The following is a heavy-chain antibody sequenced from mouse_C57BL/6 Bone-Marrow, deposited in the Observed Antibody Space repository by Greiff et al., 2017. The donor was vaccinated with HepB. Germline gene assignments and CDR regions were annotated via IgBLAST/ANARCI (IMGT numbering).Heavy chain of an antibody. CDR3: AGEDYYGSRWYFDV. Sequence: QVQLKQPGAELVMPGASVKLSCKASGYTFTSYWMHWVKQRPGQGLEWIGEIDPSDSYTNYNQKFKGKSTLTVDKSSSTAYMQLSSLTSEDSAVYYCAGEDYYGSRWYFDVWGTGTTVTVSS. CDR1: GYTFTSYW. V-gene: IGHV1-69*01. J-gene: IGHJ1*03. CDR2: IDPSDSYT. D-gene: IGHD1-1*01.